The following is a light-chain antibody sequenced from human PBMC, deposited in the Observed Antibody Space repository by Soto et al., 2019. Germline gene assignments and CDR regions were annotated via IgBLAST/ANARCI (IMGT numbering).Light chain of an antibody. CDR3: CSYAGGSTFVA. Sequence: QSALTQPRSVSGSPGQSVTVSCTGTGSDVGGYNYVSWYQQHPGKAPKLVIYDVTKRPSGVPDRFSGSKSGNTASLTISGLQAEDEADYYCCSYAGGSTFVAFGGGTKVTVL. CDR1: GSDVGGYNY. J-gene: IGLJ2*01. CDR2: DVT. V-gene: IGLV2-11*01.